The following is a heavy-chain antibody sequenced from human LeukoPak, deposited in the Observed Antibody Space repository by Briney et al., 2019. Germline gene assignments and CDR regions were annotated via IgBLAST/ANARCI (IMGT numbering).Heavy chain of an antibody. CDR1: GFIFSNYG. D-gene: IGHD2-15*01. CDR3: AKGIAPMDV. V-gene: IGHV3-23*01. CDR2: ISGSGGNT. J-gene: IGHJ6*02. Sequence: GGSLRLSCAAAGFIFSNYGMNWVRQAPGKGLEWVSVISGSGGNTYYADSVKGRFTISRDNSKNTLYLQLNSLRAEDTAVYYCAKGIAPMDVWGQGTTVTVSS.